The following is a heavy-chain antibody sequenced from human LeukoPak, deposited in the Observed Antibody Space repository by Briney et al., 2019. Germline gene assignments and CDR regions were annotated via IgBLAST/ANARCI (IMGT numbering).Heavy chain of an antibody. J-gene: IGHJ5*02. CDR1: GYTLTAYY. CDR2: INPNSGGT. CDR3: ARGYCSGGTCYLVENWLDP. V-gene: IGHV1-2*06. D-gene: IGHD2-15*01. Sequence: ASVKVSCKASGYTLTAYYIYWVRPAPGQGLEWMGRINPNSGGTDYAQNFQGRVTMTRDTSISTAYMELSRLRSDDTAVYYCARGYCSGGTCYLVENWLDPWGQGTLVTVSS.